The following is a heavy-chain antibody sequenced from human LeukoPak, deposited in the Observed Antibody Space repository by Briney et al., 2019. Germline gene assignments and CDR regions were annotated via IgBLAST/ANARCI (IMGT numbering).Heavy chain of an antibody. CDR2: IYYSGST. Sequence: PSETLSLTCTVSGGSISSYYWSWIRQPPGKGLEWIGYIYYSGSTNYNPSLKSRVTISVDTSKNQFSLKLSSVTAADTAVDYCARHYDSSGYYGGTQCYFDYWGQGTLVTVSS. CDR1: GGSISSYY. D-gene: IGHD3-22*01. J-gene: IGHJ4*02. CDR3: ARHYDSSGYYGGTQCYFDY. V-gene: IGHV4-59*08.